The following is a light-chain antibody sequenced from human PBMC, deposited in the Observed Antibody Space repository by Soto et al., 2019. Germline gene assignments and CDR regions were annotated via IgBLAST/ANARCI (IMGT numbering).Light chain of an antibody. CDR2: AAS. J-gene: IGKJ1*01. CDR1: QSISSY. CDR3: QQYNNYPRT. V-gene: IGKV1-39*01. Sequence: DIQLTQSQSSLSASVGERVTLTCRASQSISSYLNWYQQKPGKAPKLLIYAASSLQSGVPSRFSGSGSGTDFTLTISSLQPEDFATYYCQQYNNYPRTFGQGTKVDIK.